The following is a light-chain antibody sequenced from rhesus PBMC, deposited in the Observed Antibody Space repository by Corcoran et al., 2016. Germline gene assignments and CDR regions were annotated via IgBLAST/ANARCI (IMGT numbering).Light chain of an antibody. Sequence: DIVMTQTPLSLPVTPGEPASISCRSSQSLLDSEDGNTYLDWYLQKPGQSPQLLISVVSNRASGGPDRVSGRGSDTDCTQKISRVEAEDVGVYYCMQALEFPWTFGQGTKVEIK. CDR3: MQALEFPWT. CDR1: QSLLDSEDGNTY. CDR2: VVS. V-gene: IGKV2-104*02. J-gene: IGKJ1*01.